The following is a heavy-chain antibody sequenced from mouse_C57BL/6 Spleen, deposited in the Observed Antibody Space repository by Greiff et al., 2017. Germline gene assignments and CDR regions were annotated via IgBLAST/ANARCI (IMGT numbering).Heavy chain of an antibody. D-gene: IGHD2-13*01. CDR3: AKRGRYDGDGRDYAMDY. V-gene: IGHV2-9*01. CDR1: GFSLTSYG. CDR2: IWGGGST. J-gene: IGHJ4*01. Sequence: VQGVESGPGLVAPSQSLSITCTVSGFSLTSYGVDWVRQPPGKGLEWLGVIWGGGSTNYNSDLMSRLSISKDNSKNQVFLKMNSLQTDDTAMYYCAKRGRYDGDGRDYAMDYWGQGTSVTVSS.